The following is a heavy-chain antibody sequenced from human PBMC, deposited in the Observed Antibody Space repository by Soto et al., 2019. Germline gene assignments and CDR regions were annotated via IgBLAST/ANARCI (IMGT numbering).Heavy chain of an antibody. CDR1: GGSISSYY. J-gene: IGHJ1*01. Sequence: SETLSLTCTVSGGSISSYYWSWIRQPAGKGLEWIGRIYTSGSTNYNPSLKSRVTMSVDTSKNQFSLKLSSVTAADTAVNYCARDFYDSSGYPGYFQHWGQGTLVTVSS. CDR2: IYTSGST. CDR3: ARDFYDSSGYPGYFQH. V-gene: IGHV4-4*07. D-gene: IGHD3-22*01.